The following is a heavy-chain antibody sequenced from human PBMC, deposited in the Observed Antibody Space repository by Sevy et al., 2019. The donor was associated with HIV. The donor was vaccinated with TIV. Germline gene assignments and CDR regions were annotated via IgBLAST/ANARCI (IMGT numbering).Heavy chain of an antibody. Sequence: SETLSLTCAVSGGSISSYYWTWIRQPPGKGLEWIGYVNYRGSTKYNPSPKSRLTISVDISKNQFSLKLTSVTAADTAVYYCARDSSTGITVHGVVTYGMDVWGQGTTVTVSS. CDR1: GGSISSYY. D-gene: IGHD3-3*01. V-gene: IGHV4-59*01. CDR2: VNYRGST. J-gene: IGHJ6*02. CDR3: ARDSSTGITVHGVVTYGMDV.